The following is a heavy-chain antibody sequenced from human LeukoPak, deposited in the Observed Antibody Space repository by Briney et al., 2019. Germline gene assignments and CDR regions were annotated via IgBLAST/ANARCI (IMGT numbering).Heavy chain of an antibody. CDR1: GGSISSYY. V-gene: IGHV4-59*01. J-gene: IGHJ4*02. Sequence: ASETLSLTCTVSGGSISSYYWSWIRQPPGKGLEWIGYIYYSGSTNYNPSLKSRVTISVDTSKNQSSLKLSSVTAADTAVYYCARESGGVDYWGQGTLVTVSS. D-gene: IGHD1-1*01. CDR2: IYYSGST. CDR3: ARESGGVDY.